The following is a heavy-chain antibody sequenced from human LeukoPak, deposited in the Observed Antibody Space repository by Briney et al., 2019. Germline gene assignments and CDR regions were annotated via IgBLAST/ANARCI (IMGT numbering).Heavy chain of an antibody. D-gene: IGHD6-13*01. CDR2: INPSGGST. CDR3: ALERTLGNWFDP. Sequence: ASVKVSCKASGYTFTSYYMHWVRQAPGQGLEWMGIINPSGGSTSYAQKFQGRVTMTRDTSTSTVYMELSSLRSEDTAVYYCALERTLGNWFDPWGQGTLFNVSS. V-gene: IGHV1-46*01. J-gene: IGHJ5*02. CDR1: GYTFTSYY.